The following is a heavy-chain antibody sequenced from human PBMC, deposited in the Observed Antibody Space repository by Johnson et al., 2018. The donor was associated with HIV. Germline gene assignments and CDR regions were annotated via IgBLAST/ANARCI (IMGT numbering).Heavy chain of an antibody. Sequence: VQLVESGGGLVQPGGSLRLSCAASGFTFSNSAMSWVRQAPGKGLEWVSVIYSGGSTYYADSVKGRFTISRDNSKNTLYLQMNSLRAEDTAVYYCARDMVGATFDDAFDIGGQGTMVTVSS. D-gene: IGHD1-26*01. CDR1: GFTFSNSA. V-gene: IGHV3-23*03. CDR2: IYSGGST. CDR3: ARDMVGATFDDAFDI. J-gene: IGHJ3*02.